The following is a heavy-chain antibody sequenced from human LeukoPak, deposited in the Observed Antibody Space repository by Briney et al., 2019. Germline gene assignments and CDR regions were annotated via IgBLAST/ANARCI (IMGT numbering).Heavy chain of an antibody. Sequence: SETLSLTCTVSGGSISSYYWSWIRQPPGKGLEWIGYIYYSGSTNYNPSLKSRVTISVDTSKNQFSLKLSSVTAADTAVYYCARGYSSPYYYYYYMDVWGKGTTVTVSS. J-gene: IGHJ6*03. CDR3: ARGYSSPYYYYYYMDV. CDR1: GGSISSYY. CDR2: IYYSGST. D-gene: IGHD6-13*01. V-gene: IGHV4-59*08.